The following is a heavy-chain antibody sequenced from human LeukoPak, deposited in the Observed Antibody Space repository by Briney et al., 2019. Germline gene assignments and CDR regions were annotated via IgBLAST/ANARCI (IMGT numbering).Heavy chain of an antibody. CDR3: ARGLVSGSQRGYFDY. V-gene: IGHV3-30-3*01. D-gene: IGHD1-26*01. Sequence: GGSRRLSCAASEFTFSHYAMHWVRQAPGKGLEWVAVISYDGSNKYYADSVKGRFTISRDNSKNTLYLQTNSLRTDDTAVYYCARGLVSGSQRGYFDYWGHGALVTVSS. J-gene: IGHJ4*01. CDR1: EFTFSHYA. CDR2: ISYDGSNK.